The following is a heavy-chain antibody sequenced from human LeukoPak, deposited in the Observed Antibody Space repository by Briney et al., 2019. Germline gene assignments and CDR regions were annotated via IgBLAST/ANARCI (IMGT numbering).Heavy chain of an antibody. Sequence: KPSETLSLTCTFAGGSISSYYWSWSRQPPGEGVEGIGYIYYSGSTNYKPSLKSRVTISVDTSKNQFSLKLSSVTAADTAVYYCARGHIGYPPSYYFDYWGQGTLVTVSS. CDR1: GGSISSYY. V-gene: IGHV4-59*01. CDR3: ARGHIGYPPSYYFDY. D-gene: IGHD2-15*01. J-gene: IGHJ4*02. CDR2: IYYSGST.